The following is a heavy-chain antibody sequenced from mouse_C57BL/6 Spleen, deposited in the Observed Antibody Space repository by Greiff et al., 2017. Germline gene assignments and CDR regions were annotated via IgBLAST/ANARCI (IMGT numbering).Heavy chain of an antibody. V-gene: IGHV1-22*01. D-gene: IGHD1-1*01. CDR2: INPNNGGT. Sequence: EVKLVESGPELVKPGASVKMSCKASGYTFTDYNMHWVKQSPGKSLEWIGYINPNNGGTSYNQKFKGKATLTVNKSSSTAYMELRSLTSEDSAVYYCLANPGAMDYWGQGTSVTVSS. CDR3: LANPGAMDY. CDR1: GYTFTDYN. J-gene: IGHJ4*01.